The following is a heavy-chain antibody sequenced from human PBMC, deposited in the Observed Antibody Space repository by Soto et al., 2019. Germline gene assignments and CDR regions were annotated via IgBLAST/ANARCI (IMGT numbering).Heavy chain of an antibody. D-gene: IGHD4-17*01. V-gene: IGHV3-48*01. CDR2: ISRTSSTI. CDR1: GFTFTSYS. CDR3: ARDYYGDYYFDY. Sequence: EVQLVESGGGLVQPGESLRLSCAASGFTFTSYSMNWVRQAPGKGLEWVSYISRTSSTIYYADSVKGRFTISRDNAKNSLYLQMNSRRAEETAVYYCARDYYGDYYFDYWGQGTLVTVSS. J-gene: IGHJ4*02.